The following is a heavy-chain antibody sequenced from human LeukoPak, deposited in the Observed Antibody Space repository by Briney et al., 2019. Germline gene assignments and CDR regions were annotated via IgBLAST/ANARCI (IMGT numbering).Heavy chain of an antibody. CDR1: GFTFSSYS. D-gene: IGHD6-19*01. V-gene: IGHV3-21*01. CDR3: ARGYIAVAGDFDY. CDR2: ISSSSSYI. J-gene: IGHJ4*02. Sequence: GGSLRLSCAASGFTFSSYSMNWVRQAPGKGLEWVSSISSSSSYIYYADSAKGRFTISRDNAKNSLYLQMNSLRAEDTAVYYCARGYIAVAGDFDYWGQGTLVTVSS.